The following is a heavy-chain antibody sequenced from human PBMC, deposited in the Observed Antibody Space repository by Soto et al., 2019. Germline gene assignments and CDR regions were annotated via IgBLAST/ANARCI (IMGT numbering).Heavy chain of an antibody. Sequence: GGSLRLSCAASGFTFSSYGMHWVRQAPGKGLEWVAVIWYDGSNKYYADSVKGRFTISRDNSKNTLYLQMNSLRAEDTAVYYCARGSGDGYNLYAFDIWGQGTMVTVS. V-gene: IGHV3-33*01. CDR2: IWYDGSNK. CDR1: GFTFSSYG. CDR3: ARGSGDGYNLYAFDI. D-gene: IGHD5-12*01. J-gene: IGHJ3*02.